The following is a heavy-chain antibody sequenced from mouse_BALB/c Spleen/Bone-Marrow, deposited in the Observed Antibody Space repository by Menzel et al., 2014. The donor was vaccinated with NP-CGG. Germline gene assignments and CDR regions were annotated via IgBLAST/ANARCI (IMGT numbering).Heavy chain of an antibody. CDR3: AREVSY. CDR2: ILPGSGST. V-gene: IGHV1-9*01. J-gene: IGHJ3*01. D-gene: IGHD6-2*01. Sequence: LQESGAELMKPGASVKISCKATGYTFSSYWIEWVKERPGHGLEWIGEILPGSGSTNYNEKFKGKATFTADTSSNTAYMRLSSLTSEDSAVYYCAREVSYWGQGTLVTVSA. CDR1: GYTFSSYW.